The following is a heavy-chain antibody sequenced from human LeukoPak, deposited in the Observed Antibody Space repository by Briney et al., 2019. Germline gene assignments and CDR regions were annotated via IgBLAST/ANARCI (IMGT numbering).Heavy chain of an antibody. D-gene: IGHD3-10*01. Sequence: SETLSLTCAVSGYSISSGYYWGWIRQPPGKGLEWIGSIYHSGSTYYNPSLKSRVTISVDTPKNQFSPKLSSVTAADTAVYYCARYMVRGVIYPLNDAFDIWGQGTMVTVSS. CDR1: GYSISSGYY. J-gene: IGHJ3*02. CDR3: ARYMVRGVIYPLNDAFDI. CDR2: IYHSGST. V-gene: IGHV4-38-2*01.